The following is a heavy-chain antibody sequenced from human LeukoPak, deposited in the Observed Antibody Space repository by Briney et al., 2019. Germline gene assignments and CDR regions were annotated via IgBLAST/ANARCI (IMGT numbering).Heavy chain of an antibody. D-gene: IGHD3-22*01. CDR3: ASSTYYYDSSGYYSYYFDY. CDR1: GFTFSSYS. CDR2: ISSSSSYI. V-gene: IGHV3-21*01. Sequence: PGGSLRLSCAASGFTFSSYSMNWVRQAPGKGLEWVSSISSSSSYIYYADSVKGRFTISRDNAKNSLYLQMDSLRAEDTAVYYCASSTYYYDSSGYYSYYFDYWGQGTLVTVSS. J-gene: IGHJ4*02.